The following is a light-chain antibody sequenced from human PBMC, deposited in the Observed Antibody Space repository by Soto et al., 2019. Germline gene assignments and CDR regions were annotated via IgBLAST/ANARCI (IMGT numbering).Light chain of an antibody. Sequence: EIVMTQSPATLSVSPGERATLSCRASQSVSSNLAWYQQKPGQAPRLLIYGASTRATGIPARFSGSGSGTEFTLTISSLQSEDFAVYYCQQYNNGPTFGQGTKVEIK. CDR1: QSVSSN. CDR2: GAS. J-gene: IGKJ1*01. CDR3: QQYNNGPT. V-gene: IGKV3-15*01.